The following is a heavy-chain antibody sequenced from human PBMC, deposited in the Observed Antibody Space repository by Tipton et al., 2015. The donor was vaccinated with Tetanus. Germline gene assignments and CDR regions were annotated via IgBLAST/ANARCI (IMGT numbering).Heavy chain of an antibody. CDR3: AKESPYGSGTYSHPFYFDY. J-gene: IGHJ4*02. Sequence: SLRLSCAASGFAFNKFGMHWVRQAPGKGLEWVSGISGSGDKTHYAGSVKGRFTISRDNSKNTLYLQMNSLRVEDTAVYYCAKESPYGSGTYSHPFYFDYWGQGTLVTVSS. CDR2: ISGSGDKT. D-gene: IGHD3-10*01. V-gene: IGHV3-23*01. CDR1: GFAFNKFG.